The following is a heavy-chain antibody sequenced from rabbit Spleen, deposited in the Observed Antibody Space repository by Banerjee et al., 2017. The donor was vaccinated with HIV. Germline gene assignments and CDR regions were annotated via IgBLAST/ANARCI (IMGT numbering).Heavy chain of an antibody. CDR3: ARETSSSWGVVSYYFNL. CDR1: GFSFSSSYW. J-gene: IGHJ4*01. Sequence: QEQLVESGGGLVQPEGSLTLTCTVSGFSFSSSYWICWVRQAPGKGLEWIACIYAGSSGNTYYASWAKGRFTISKSSSTTVTLQMTSLTAADTATYFCARETSSSWGVVSYYFNLWGPGTLVTVS. V-gene: IGHV1S45*01. CDR2: IYAGSSGNT. D-gene: IGHD4-1*01.